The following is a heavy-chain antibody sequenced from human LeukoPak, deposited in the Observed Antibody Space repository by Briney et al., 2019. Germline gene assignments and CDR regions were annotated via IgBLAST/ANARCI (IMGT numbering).Heavy chain of an antibody. V-gene: IGHV3-7*01. Sequence: PGGSLRLSCAASGFTFSSHWMSWVRQAPGKGLEWVANIKQDGSEKYYVDSVKGRFTISRDNAKNSLYLQMNSLRAEDTAVYYCARSPWGIAAYYMDVWGKGTTVTVSS. D-gene: IGHD6-25*01. CDR1: GFTFSSHW. CDR3: ARSPWGIAAYYMDV. J-gene: IGHJ6*03. CDR2: IKQDGSEK.